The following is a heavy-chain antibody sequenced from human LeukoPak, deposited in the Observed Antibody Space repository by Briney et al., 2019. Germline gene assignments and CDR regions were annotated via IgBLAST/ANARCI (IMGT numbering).Heavy chain of an antibody. CDR1: GYTFTDYY. CDR3: AREMGVYYYDSSGYPDY. J-gene: IGHJ4*02. CDR2: INCKSGDT. D-gene: IGHD3-22*01. V-gene: IGHV1-2*02. Sequence: ASVKVSCKASGYTFTDYYMYWVRQAPGQGLEWLGWINCKSGDTKYAQKFQGRVTMTRDTSTSTVYMELSSLRSEDTAVYYCAREMGVYYYDSSGYPDYWGQGTLVTVSS.